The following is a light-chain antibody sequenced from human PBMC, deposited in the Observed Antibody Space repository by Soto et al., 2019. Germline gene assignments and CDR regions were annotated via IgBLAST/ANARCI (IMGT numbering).Light chain of an antibody. J-gene: IGLJ2*01. CDR3: CSYAGSSTPVV. V-gene: IGLV2-23*01. Sequence: QSALTQPASVSGSPGQSITISCTGTSSDVGSYNLVSWYQQHPGKDPKLMIYEGSKRPSGVSNRFSGSNSGNTASLTISGLQGEDEADYYCCSYAGSSTPVVFGGGTKLTVL. CDR2: EGS. CDR1: SSDVGSYNL.